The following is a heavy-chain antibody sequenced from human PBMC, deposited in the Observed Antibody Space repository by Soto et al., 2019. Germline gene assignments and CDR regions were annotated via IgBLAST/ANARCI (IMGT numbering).Heavy chain of an antibody. Sequence: GGYLRLSCAASGFTFSGSAMHWVRQASGKGLEWVGRIRSKANSYATAYAASVKGRFTISRDDSKNTAYLQMNSLKTEDTAVYYCTRQDPLYCSGGSCYFYFDYWGQGTLVTVSS. D-gene: IGHD2-15*01. CDR1: GFTFSGSA. J-gene: IGHJ4*02. V-gene: IGHV3-73*01. CDR2: IRSKANSYAT. CDR3: TRQDPLYCSGGSCYFYFDY.